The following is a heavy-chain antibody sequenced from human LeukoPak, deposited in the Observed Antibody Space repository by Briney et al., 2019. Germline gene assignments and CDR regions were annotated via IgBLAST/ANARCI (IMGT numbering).Heavy chain of an antibody. CDR3: ARDYLGGNPDAFDI. CDR1: GDSVSSNSAA. Sequence: SQTLSLTCAISGDSVSSNSAAWNWIRQSPSRGLEWLGRTYYRSKWYNGYAVSVKSRVTINPDTSKNQFSLKLSSVTAADTAVYYCARDYLGGNPDAFDIWGQGTMVTVSS. V-gene: IGHV6-1*01. D-gene: IGHD4-23*01. CDR2: TYYRSKWYN. J-gene: IGHJ3*02.